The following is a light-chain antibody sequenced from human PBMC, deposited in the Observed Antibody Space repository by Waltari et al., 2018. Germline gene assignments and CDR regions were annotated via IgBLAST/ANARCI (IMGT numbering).Light chain of an antibody. CDR1: SSDGCCFNF. CDR2: DVF. Sequence: QSALTQPASVSGSPGQSIRNSCTPISSDGCCFNFISWYQQHPGKAPKPMIYDVFNRPSGVSTRFSGSKSDNAASLAISGLQAEDEAVYYCSSYTASPPHVVFGGGTKVTVL. J-gene: IGLJ2*01. V-gene: IGLV2-14*03. CDR3: SSYTASPPHVV.